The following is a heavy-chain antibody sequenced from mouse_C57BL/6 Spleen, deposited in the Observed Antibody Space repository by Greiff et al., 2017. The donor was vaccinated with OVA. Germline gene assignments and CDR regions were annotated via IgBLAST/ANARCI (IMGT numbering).Heavy chain of an antibody. Sequence: VQLQQSGTVLARPGASVKMSCKTSGYTFTSYWMHWVKQRPGQGLEWIGAIYPGNSDTSYNQKFKGKAKLTAVTSASTAYMALSSLTNEDSAVYYCTRSGSYGTWYFDVWGTGTTVTVSS. J-gene: IGHJ1*03. CDR3: TRSGSYGTWYFDV. D-gene: IGHD2-1*01. CDR1: GYTFTSYW. V-gene: IGHV1-5*01. CDR2: IYPGNSDT.